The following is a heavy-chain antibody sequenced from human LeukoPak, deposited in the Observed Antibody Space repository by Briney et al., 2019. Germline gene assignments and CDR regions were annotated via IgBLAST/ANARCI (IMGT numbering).Heavy chain of an antibody. D-gene: IGHD6-25*01. J-gene: IGHJ3*02. Sequence: SGGSLRLSCAASGFTFDDYAMHWVRQAPGKGLEWVSGISWNSGSIGYADSVKGRFTISRDNAKNSLCLQMNSLRAEDTALYYCAKMRPAVDAFDIWGQGTMVTVSS. CDR2: ISWNSGSI. V-gene: IGHV3-9*01. CDR3: AKMRPAVDAFDI. CDR1: GFTFDDYA.